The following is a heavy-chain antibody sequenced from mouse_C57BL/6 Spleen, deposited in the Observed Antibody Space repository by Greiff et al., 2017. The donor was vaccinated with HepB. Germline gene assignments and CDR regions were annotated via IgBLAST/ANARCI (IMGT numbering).Heavy chain of an antibody. Sequence: QVQLKESGAELVRPGASVTLSCKASGYTFTDYEMHWVKQTPVHGLEWIGAIDPETGGTAYNQKFKGKAILTADKSSSTAYMELRSLTSEDSAVYYCTRAYGNYAWFGYWGQGTLVTVSA. CDR3: TRAYGNYAWFGY. J-gene: IGHJ3*01. V-gene: IGHV1-15*01. D-gene: IGHD2-1*01. CDR2: IDPETGGT. CDR1: GYTFTDYE.